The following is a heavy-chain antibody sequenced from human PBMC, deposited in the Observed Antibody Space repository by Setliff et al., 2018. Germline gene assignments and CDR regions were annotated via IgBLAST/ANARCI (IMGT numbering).Heavy chain of an antibody. D-gene: IGHD6-13*01. CDR3: AREVTGSSSWFEGAFDI. J-gene: IGHJ3*02. CDR1: GYTFTSYD. Sequence: ASVKVSCKASGYTFTSYDINWVRQATGQGLEWMGWMNPNSGNTGYAQKFQGRVTMTRNTSISTAYMELSSLRSEDTAVYYCAREVTGSSSWFEGAFDIWGQGTMVTVS. CDR2: MNPNSGNT. V-gene: IGHV1-8*02.